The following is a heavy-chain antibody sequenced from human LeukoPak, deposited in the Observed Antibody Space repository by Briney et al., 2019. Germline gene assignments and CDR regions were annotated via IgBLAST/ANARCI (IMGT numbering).Heavy chain of an antibody. J-gene: IGHJ4*02. Sequence: GGSLRLSCAASGFTFSSYGMHWVRQAPGKGLEWVAAISYDGSNKYYADSVKGRFTISRDNSKNTLYLQMNSLRAEDTAVYYCAKGVGLRGSYSDYWGQGTLVTVSS. CDR1: GFTFSSYG. V-gene: IGHV3-30*18. CDR2: ISYDGSNK. D-gene: IGHD3-16*01. CDR3: AKGVGLRGSYSDY.